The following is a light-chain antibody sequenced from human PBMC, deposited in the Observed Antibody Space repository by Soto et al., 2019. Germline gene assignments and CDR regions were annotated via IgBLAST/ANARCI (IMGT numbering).Light chain of an antibody. J-gene: IGLJ3*02. V-gene: IGLV1-44*01. Sequence: QPVLTQPPSASGTPGQRVTFSCSGSTSNIGSNAVNWYQQFPGTAPKLLIYSNDRRPSGVPDRFSGSKPGTSASLAISGLQSEDEADYYCTAWDDSLNGRLFGGGTKLTVL. CDR1: TSNIGSNA. CDR3: TAWDDSLNGRL. CDR2: SND.